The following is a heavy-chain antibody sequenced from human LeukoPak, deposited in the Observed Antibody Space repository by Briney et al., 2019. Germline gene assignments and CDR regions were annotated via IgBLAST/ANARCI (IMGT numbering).Heavy chain of an antibody. J-gene: IGHJ5*02. CDR2: INHSGST. CDR3: ARGGPNIVVVPAAILNWFDP. Sequence: SETLSLTCAVYGGSFSGYYWSWIRQSPGKGLEWIGEINHSGSTNYNPSLKSRVTISVDTSKNQFSLKLSPVTAADTAVYYCARGGPNIVVVPAAILNWFDPWGQGTLVTVSS. D-gene: IGHD2-2*01. V-gene: IGHV4-34*01. CDR1: GGSFSGYY.